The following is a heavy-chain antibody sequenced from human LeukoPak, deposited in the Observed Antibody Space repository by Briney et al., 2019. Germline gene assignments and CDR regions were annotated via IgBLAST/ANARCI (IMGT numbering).Heavy chain of an antibody. CDR2: INPSGGST. J-gene: IGHJ5*02. D-gene: IGHD6-13*01. CDR1: GYTFTSYY. V-gene: IGHV1-46*01. CDR3: AREGGIAAADEGWFDP. Sequence: GASVKVSCKASGYTFTSYYMHWVRQAPGQGLEWMGIINPSGGSTSYAQKFQGRVTMTRDTSMSTVYMELSSLRSEDTAGYYCAREGGIAAADEGWFDPWGQGTLVTVSS.